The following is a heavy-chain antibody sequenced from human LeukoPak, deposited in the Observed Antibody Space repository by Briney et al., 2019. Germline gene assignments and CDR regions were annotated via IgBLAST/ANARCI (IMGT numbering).Heavy chain of an antibody. Sequence: ASVKVSCKASGYTFTGYYMHWVRQAPGQGLEWMGWINPNSGGTNYAQKFRGWVTMTRDTSISTAYMELSRLRSDDTAVYYCATGYSSSWYDAFDIWGQGTMVTVSS. CDR2: INPNSGGT. J-gene: IGHJ3*02. D-gene: IGHD6-13*01. V-gene: IGHV1-2*04. CDR1: GYTFTGYY. CDR3: ATGYSSSWYDAFDI.